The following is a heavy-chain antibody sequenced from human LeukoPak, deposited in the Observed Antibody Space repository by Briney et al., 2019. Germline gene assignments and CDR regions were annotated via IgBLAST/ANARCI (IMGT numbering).Heavy chain of an antibody. CDR2: ISAYNGNT. V-gene: IGHV1-18*01. CDR3: AREPRIAAAGTEYYYYYGMDV. Sequence: GASVKVSCKASGYTFTSYGISWVRQAPGQGLEWMGWISAYNGNTNYAQKLQGRVTMTTDTSTSTAYMELRSLRSDDTAVYYFAREPRIAAAGTEYYYYYGMDVWGQGTTVTVSS. J-gene: IGHJ6*02. D-gene: IGHD6-13*01. CDR1: GYTFTSYG.